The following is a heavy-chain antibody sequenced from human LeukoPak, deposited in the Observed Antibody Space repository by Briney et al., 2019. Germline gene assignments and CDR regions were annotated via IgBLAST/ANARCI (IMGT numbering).Heavy chain of an antibody. CDR2: ISYDGSNK. D-gene: IGHD2-21*02. CDR1: GFTFNSYG. CDR3: ARSLAQCGGDCYSNWGY. J-gene: IGHJ4*02. V-gene: IGHV3-30*03. Sequence: GGSLRLSCAASGFTFNSYGIHWVRQAPGKGLEWVAVISYDGSNKYYSDSVKGRFTISRDNSKNTLHLQMNSLRAEDTAVYYCARSLAQCGGDCYSNWGYWGQGTLVTVSP.